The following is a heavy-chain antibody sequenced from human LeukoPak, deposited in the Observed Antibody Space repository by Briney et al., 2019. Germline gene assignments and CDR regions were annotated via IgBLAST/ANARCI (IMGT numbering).Heavy chain of an antibody. D-gene: IGHD4-23*01. J-gene: IGHJ5*02. V-gene: IGHV4-59*01. CDR1: GDSINTYY. CDR2: KYYIGNT. Sequence: SETLSLTCTVSGDSINTYYWSWIRQPPGKGLEWIGFKYYIGNTNYNPSLKSRVTISVDTSKNQFSLKVSSVTAADAAVYYCARGYGGTRFAFDPWGQGTLVIVSS. CDR3: ARGYGGTRFAFDP.